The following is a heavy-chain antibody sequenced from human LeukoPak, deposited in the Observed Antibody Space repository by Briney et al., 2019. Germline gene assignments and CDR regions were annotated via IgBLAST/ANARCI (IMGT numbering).Heavy chain of an antibody. CDR3: ARLGGGHSSSWYDAFDI. CDR1: GFTFSSYW. J-gene: IGHJ3*02. D-gene: IGHD6-13*01. CDR2: IKQDGSEK. Sequence: GGSLRLSCAASGFTFSSYWMSWVRQAPGKGLEWVANIKQDGSEKYYVDSVKGRFTISRDNAKDSLYLQMNSLRAEDTAVYYCARLGGGHSSSWYDAFDIWGQGTMVTVSS. V-gene: IGHV3-7*01.